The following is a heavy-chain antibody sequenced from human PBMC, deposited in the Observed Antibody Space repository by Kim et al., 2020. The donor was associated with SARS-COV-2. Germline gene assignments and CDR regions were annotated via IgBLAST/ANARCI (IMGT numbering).Heavy chain of an antibody. CDR1: GGTFSSYA. J-gene: IGHJ4*02. Sequence: SVKVSCKASGGTFSSYAISWVRQAPGQGLEWMGGIIPIFGTANYAQKFQGRVTITADESTSTAYMELSSLRSEDTAVYYCARDGSGSYYDFDYWGQGTLVTVSS. CDR3: ARDGSGSYYDFDY. CDR2: IIPIFGTA. D-gene: IGHD1-26*01. V-gene: IGHV1-69*13.